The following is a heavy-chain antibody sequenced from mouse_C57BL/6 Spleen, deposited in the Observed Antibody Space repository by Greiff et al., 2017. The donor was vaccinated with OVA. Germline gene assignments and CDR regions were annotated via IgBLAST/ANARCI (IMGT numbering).Heavy chain of an antibody. D-gene: IGHD1-1*01. CDR2: INPSNGGT. Sequence: VQLQQPGTELVKPAASVKLSCKASGYTFTSYWMHWVKQRPGQGLEWIGNINPSNGGTNYNEKFKSKATLTVDKSSSTAYMQLSSLTSEDSAVYYCARVPRDYYGSSQFAYWGQGTLVTVSA. J-gene: IGHJ3*01. V-gene: IGHV1-53*01. CDR1: GYTFTSYW. CDR3: ARVPRDYYGSSQFAY.